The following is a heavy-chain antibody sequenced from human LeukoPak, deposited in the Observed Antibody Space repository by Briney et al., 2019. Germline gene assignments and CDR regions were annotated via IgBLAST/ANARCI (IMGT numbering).Heavy chain of an antibody. V-gene: IGHV3-30*18. J-gene: IGHJ4*02. CDR2: ISYDGSNK. Sequence: GGSLRLSCAASGFTFSSYGMHWVRQAPGKGLERVAVISYDGSNKYYADSVKGRFTISRDNSKNTMYLQMNSLRAEDTAVYYCAKAPLVKDYDSSGFGYWGQGTLVTVSS. CDR3: AKAPLVKDYDSSGFGY. D-gene: IGHD3-22*01. CDR1: GFTFSSYG.